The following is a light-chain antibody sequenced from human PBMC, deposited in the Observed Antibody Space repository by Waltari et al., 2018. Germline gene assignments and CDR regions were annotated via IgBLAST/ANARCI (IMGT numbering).Light chain of an antibody. V-gene: IGKV1-39*01. CDR2: AAS. CDR3: QQSYSFTRK. J-gene: IGKJ1*01. Sequence: GDRVTLPCRASQTISRYLNWYQQKPGKAPNLLIYAASSLQSGVPSRFSGSGSGRDFTLIITSLQPEDFATYYCQQSYSFTRKFDQGTKVEIK. CDR1: QTISRY.